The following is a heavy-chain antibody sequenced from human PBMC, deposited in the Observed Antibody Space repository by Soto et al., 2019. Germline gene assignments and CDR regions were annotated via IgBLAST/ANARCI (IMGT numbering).Heavy chain of an antibody. CDR3: ARGRDDPPKCYGSGSYPHYFDY. CDR1: GGSISTSNW. V-gene: IGHV4-4*02. CDR2: VYRTGST. Sequence: PSETLSLTCAVSGGSISTSNWWSWVRQPPGRGLEWIGEVYRTGSTSYNPSLESRLTISVDKSKNPFSLKLSSVTAADTAVYYCARGRDDPPKCYGSGSYPHYFDYWGQGTLVTVSS. D-gene: IGHD3-10*01. J-gene: IGHJ4*02.